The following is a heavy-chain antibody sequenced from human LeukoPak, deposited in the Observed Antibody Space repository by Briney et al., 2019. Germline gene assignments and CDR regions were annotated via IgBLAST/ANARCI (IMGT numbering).Heavy chain of an antibody. CDR3: ARGRYCTNGVCLYFDY. J-gene: IGHJ4*02. CDR2: INPNSGGT. V-gene: IGHV1-2*02. D-gene: IGHD2-8*01. CDR1: GYTFTGYY. Sequence: ASVKVSCKASGYTFTGYYMHWVRQAPGQGLEWMGWINPNSGGTNYAQKFQGRVTMTRDTSISTAYMELSSLRSEDTAVYYCARGRYCTNGVCLYFDYWGQGTLVTVSS.